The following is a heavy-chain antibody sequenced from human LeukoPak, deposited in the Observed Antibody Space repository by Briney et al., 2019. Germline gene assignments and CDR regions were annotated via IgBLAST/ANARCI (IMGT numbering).Heavy chain of an antibody. V-gene: IGHV3-48*04. CDR1: GFTFSSYS. D-gene: IGHD3-22*01. J-gene: IGHJ3*02. Sequence: GGSLRLSCAASGFTFSSYSMNWVRQAPGKGLEWVSYISSSSSTIYYADSVKGRFTISRDNAKNSLYLQMNSLRAEDTAVYYCATAYYYDSSGYSGAFDIWGQGTMVTVSS. CDR3: ATAYYYDSSGYSGAFDI. CDR2: ISSSSSTI.